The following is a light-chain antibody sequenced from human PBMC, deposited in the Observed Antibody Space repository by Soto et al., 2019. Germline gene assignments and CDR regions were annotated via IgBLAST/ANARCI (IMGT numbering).Light chain of an antibody. Sequence: EIVMTQSPATLSVSPVEIARLSFSASQSVSSNLAWYQQKPGQAPRLLIYGASTRATGIPARFSGSGSGTEFTLTISSLQSEDFAVYYCQQYNNWPRTFGQGTKVDIK. CDR1: QSVSSN. CDR3: QQYNNWPRT. CDR2: GAS. V-gene: IGKV3-15*01. J-gene: IGKJ1*01.